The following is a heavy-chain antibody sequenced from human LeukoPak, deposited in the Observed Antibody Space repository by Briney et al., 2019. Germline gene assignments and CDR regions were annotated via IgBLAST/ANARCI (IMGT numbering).Heavy chain of an antibody. Sequence: PGGSLRLSCAASGFTFSYYSFNWVRQAPGKGLEWIEYISISNNSIYYADSVKGRFTISRDNAKNSLYLQMNSLRVEDTAVYYCARETIYSDKVIDHWGQGTPVTVSS. CDR3: ARETIYSDKVIDH. D-gene: IGHD4-17*01. CDR1: GFTFSYYS. V-gene: IGHV3-48*01. CDR2: ISISNNSI. J-gene: IGHJ4*02.